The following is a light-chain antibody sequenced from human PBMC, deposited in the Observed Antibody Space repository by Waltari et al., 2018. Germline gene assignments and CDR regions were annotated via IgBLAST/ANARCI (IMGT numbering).Light chain of an antibody. CDR3: QQRSSWPPIT. Sequence: EIVLTQSPATLSLSPGERATLSCRATQSVSSYLAWYQQKPGQAPRLLISDASNRATGIPARFSGSGSGTDFTLTISSLEPEDFAVYYCQQRSSWPPITFGQGTRLEI. J-gene: IGKJ5*01. CDR1: QSVSSY. CDR2: DAS. V-gene: IGKV3-11*01.